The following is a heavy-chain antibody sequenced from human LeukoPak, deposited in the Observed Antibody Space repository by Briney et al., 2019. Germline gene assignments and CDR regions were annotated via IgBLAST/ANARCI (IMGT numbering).Heavy chain of an antibody. J-gene: IGHJ4*02. CDR2: IYYSGST. V-gene: IGHV4-59*01. CDR3: ARVRLVGATAFYY. D-gene: IGHD1-26*01. Sequence: SETLSLTCTVSGGSISSYYWGWIRQPPGKGLEWIGYIYYSGSTSYNPSLKSRVTISVDTSKNQFSLKLSSVTAADTAVYYCARVRLVGATAFYYWGQGTLVTVSS. CDR1: GGSISSYY.